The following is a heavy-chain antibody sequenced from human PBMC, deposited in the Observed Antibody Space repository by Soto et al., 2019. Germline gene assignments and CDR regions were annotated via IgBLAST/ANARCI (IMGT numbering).Heavy chain of an antibody. D-gene: IGHD6-25*01. J-gene: IGHJ4*02. CDR3: ARRKERSGPNYFDY. CDR2: INAGNGNT. CDR1: GYTFTSYG. V-gene: IGHV1-3*01. Sequence: ASVKFSCKSSGYTFTSYGIHWVRQAPGQRLEWTGWINAGNGNTKYSEKFQGRVTITRDTSASTAYMELSSLRSDDTALYYCARRKERSGPNYFDYWGQGHLVTVSS.